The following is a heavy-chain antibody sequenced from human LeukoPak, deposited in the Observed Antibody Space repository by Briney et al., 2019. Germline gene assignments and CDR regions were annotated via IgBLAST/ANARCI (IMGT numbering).Heavy chain of an antibody. J-gene: IGHJ4*02. CDR3: ARDPHHDDDADEGFDY. CDR1: GGSISGKY. D-gene: IGHD3-16*01. V-gene: IGHV4-39*07. Sequence: PSETLSLTCTVSGGSISGKYWGWIRQPPGKGREWIGNIYYTGSTYYNPSLKSRVTMSVDTSKNQFSLTLSSVTAADTAIYYCARDPHHDDDADEGFDYWGQGTLVTVSS. CDR2: IYYTGST.